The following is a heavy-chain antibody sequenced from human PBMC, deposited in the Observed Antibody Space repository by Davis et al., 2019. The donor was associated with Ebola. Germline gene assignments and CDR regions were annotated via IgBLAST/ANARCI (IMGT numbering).Heavy chain of an antibody. CDR3: ARTLVSPSSDGMDV. D-gene: IGHD4-23*01. J-gene: IGHJ6*02. Sequence: ASVTVSCKASGYTFTGYYMHWVRQAPGQGLEWMGWINSNSGGAKYAHNFQGRVTMTRDTSISTAYMEMGSLRSDDTAVYYCARTLVSPSSDGMDVWGQGTTVRVSS. V-gene: IGHV1-2*02. CDR1: GYTFTGYY. CDR2: INSNSGGA.